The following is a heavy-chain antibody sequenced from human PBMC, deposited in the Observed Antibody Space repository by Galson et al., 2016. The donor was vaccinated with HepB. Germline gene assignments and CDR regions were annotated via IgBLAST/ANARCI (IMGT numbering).Heavy chain of an antibody. D-gene: IGHD1-26*01. CDR3: ASGRELSDLGGNYYYTLDV. Sequence: SVKVSCKASGGTFSSLPISWVRQAPGQGLEWLGGIIPLFPTPDYAQRFKDRVTITADTSTSTAYMELRSLKSDDTAVYYCASGRELSDLGGNYYYTLDVWGRGTTLTVSS. V-gene: IGHV1-69*06. CDR2: IIPLFPTP. CDR1: GGTFSSLP. J-gene: IGHJ6*02.